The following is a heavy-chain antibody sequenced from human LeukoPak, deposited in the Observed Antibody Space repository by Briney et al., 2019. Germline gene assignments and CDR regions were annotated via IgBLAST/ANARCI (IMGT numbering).Heavy chain of an antibody. J-gene: IGHJ3*02. V-gene: IGHV3-53*01. CDR1: GFTVSNNY. Sequence: PGGSLRLSCAASGFTVSNNYMSWVRQAPGKGLEWVSVIYRGANTYYADSVKGRFTISRDISRNTLYLQMNSLRAEDTAVYYCARGNGGWYAKHAFDIWGQGTMVTVSS. CDR2: IYRGANT. CDR3: ARGNGGWYAKHAFDI. D-gene: IGHD6-19*01.